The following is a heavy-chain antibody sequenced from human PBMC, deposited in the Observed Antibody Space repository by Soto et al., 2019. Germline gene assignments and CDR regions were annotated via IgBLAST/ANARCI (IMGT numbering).Heavy chain of an antibody. CDR1: GDSVSSTTSY. V-gene: IGHV4-61*01. CDR2: IYYTGST. CDR3: ASTTFQYESRIFLAFDI. J-gene: IGHJ3*02. Sequence: SATLSLTCTVSGDSVSSTTSYWSWIRQPPGKGLEWIGFIYYTGSTHYNPSLKSRVTISIDTSKNQFSLKLSSVTAADTAVYYCASTTFQYESRIFLAFDIWGQGTMVTIS. D-gene: IGHD3-3*01.